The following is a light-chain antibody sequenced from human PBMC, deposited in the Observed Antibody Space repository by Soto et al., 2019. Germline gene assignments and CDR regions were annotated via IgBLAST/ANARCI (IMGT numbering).Light chain of an antibody. V-gene: IGKV1-39*01. J-gene: IGKJ4*01. CDR1: QSISSY. CDR3: QQSYSTPLT. CDR2: AAS. Sequence: DIQMTQSPSSLSASVGDRVTITCRASQSISSYLNWYQQKPGKAPKLLIYAASSLHSGVPSRFSGSGSGTDFTLTISSLQPEAFATYYCQQSYSTPLTFGGGTKVEIK.